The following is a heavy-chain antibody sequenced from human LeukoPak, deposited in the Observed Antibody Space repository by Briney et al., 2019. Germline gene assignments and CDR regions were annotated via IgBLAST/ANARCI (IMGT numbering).Heavy chain of an antibody. V-gene: IGHV4-34*01. Sequence: PSETLSLTCAVYGGSFSTYYWSWIRQPPGKGLEWIGEINHSGSINNNPSLKSRVTISVDMSKNQISLKLTSVTAADTAVYYCARSSGYSYGYSYYYYYYYMDVWGKGTTVTVSS. CDR1: GGSFSTYY. J-gene: IGHJ6*03. CDR2: INHSGSI. CDR3: ARSSGYSYGYSYYYYYYYMDV. D-gene: IGHD5-18*01.